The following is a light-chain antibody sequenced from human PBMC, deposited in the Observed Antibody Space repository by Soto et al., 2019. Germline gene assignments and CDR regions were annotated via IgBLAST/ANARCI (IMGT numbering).Light chain of an antibody. CDR2: DAS. V-gene: IGKV3-20*01. Sequence: EVVLTQSPGTLSLSPGERATLSCRASQSVSSTNLAWYQQKPGQAPRLLIYDASRRATGIPDRFSGSGSGTDFTLTITRLEPDDFAVYYCQDYGSSRTFGQGTKVDIK. CDR3: QDYGSSRT. CDR1: QSVSSTN. J-gene: IGKJ1*01.